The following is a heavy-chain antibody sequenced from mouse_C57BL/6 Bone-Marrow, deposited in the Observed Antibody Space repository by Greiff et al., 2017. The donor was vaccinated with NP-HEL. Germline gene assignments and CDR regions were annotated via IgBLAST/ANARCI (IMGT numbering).Heavy chain of an antibody. V-gene: IGHV3-1*01. D-gene: IGHD2-2*01. CDR1: GYSITSGYD. CDR2: ISYSGST. J-gene: IGHJ3*01. Sequence: ESGPGMVKPSQSLSLTCTVTGYSITSGYDWHWIRHFPGNKLEWMGYISYSGSTNYNPSLKSRISITHDTSKNHFFLKLNSVTTEDTATYYCARDDGYEGFAYWGQGTLVTVSA. CDR3: ARDDGYEGFAY.